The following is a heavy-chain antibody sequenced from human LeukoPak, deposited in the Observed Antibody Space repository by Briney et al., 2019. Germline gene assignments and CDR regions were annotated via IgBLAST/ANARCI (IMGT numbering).Heavy chain of an antibody. D-gene: IGHD6-13*01. J-gene: IGHJ1*01. CDR3: ARPSWSLGYFQH. Sequence: NPSETLSLTCTVSGGSISSYYWSWIRQPPGKGLEWIGYIFYSGSTNYNPSLKSRVTISVDTSKNQFSLKLSSVTAADTAVYYCARPSWSLGYFQHWGQGTLVTVSS. CDR1: GGSISSYY. CDR2: IFYSGST. V-gene: IGHV4-59*12.